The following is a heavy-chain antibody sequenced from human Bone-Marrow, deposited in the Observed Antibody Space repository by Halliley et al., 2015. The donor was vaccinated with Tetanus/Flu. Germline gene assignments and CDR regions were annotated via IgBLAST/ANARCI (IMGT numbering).Heavy chain of an antibody. Sequence: VISFEGSNIYYADSVKGRFTISRDNSRNTLYLQMSSLRAEDSAVYHCAKDREMATVLDVFDFWGKGTMVTVSS. CDR2: ISFEGSNI. V-gene: IGHV3-30-3*02. J-gene: IGHJ3*01. CDR3: AKDREMATVLDVFDF. D-gene: IGHD4-4*01.